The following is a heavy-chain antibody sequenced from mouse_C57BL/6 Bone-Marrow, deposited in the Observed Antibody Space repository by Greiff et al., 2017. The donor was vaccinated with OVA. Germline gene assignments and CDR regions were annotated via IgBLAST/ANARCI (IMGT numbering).Heavy chain of an antibody. Sequence: EVKVEESGGGLVKPGGSLKLSCAASGFTFSSYAMSWVRQTPEKRLEWVATISDGGSYTYYPDNVKGRFTISRDNAKNNLYLQMSHLKSEDTAMYYCARDGSNWAWFAYWGQGTLVTVSA. D-gene: IGHD4-1*02. CDR2: ISDGGSYT. CDR3: ARDGSNWAWFAY. CDR1: GFTFSSYA. J-gene: IGHJ3*01. V-gene: IGHV5-4*01.